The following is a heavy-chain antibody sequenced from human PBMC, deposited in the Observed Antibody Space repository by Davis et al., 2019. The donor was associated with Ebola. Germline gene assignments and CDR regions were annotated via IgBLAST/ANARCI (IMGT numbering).Heavy chain of an antibody. V-gene: IGHV1-46*01. CDR1: GYTFTSYY. Sequence: AASVKVSCKASGYTFTSYYMHWVRQAPGQGLEWMGIINPSGGSTSYAQKFQGRVTMTRDTSTSTVYMELSSPRSEDTAVYYCARVRIAAAGTWGWFDPWGQGTLVTVSS. J-gene: IGHJ5*02. D-gene: IGHD6-13*01. CDR2: INPSGGST. CDR3: ARVRIAAAGTWGWFDP.